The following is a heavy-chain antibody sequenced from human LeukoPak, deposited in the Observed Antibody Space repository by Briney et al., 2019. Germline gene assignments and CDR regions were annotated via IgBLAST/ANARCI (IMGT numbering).Heavy chain of an antibody. CDR2: IYSGGGT. CDR3: AKVRLYCSGGSSCYYHPFDY. J-gene: IGHJ4*02. V-gene: IGHV3-53*01. CDR1: GFSVSNYY. Sequence: GGSLRLSCAASGFSVSNYYMNWVRQAPGKGLEWVSVIYSGGGTEYADSVKGRFTISRDNSKNTLYLQMNSLRAEDTAVYYCAKVRLYCSGGSSCYYHPFDYWGQGTLVTVSS. D-gene: IGHD2-15*01.